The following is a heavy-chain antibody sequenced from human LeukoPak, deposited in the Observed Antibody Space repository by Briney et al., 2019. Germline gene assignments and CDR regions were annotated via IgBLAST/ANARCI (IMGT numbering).Heavy chain of an antibody. CDR2: IYYSGST. CDR3: ARAILSGYPDS. CDR1: GGSISTYY. D-gene: IGHD3-3*01. V-gene: IGHV4-59*01. J-gene: IGHJ4*02. Sequence: SETLSLTCSVSGGSISTYYWTWIRPPPGKGLEWIGYIYYSGSTNYNPSLKSRVTISLDTSKNQFSLKLSSVTAADTAVYYCARAILSGYPDSWGQGTLVIVFS.